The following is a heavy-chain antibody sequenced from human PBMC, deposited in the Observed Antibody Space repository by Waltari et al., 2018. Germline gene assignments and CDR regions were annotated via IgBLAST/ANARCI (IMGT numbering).Heavy chain of an antibody. D-gene: IGHD3-16*02. V-gene: IGHV4-34*01. J-gene: IGHJ4*02. CDR1: GGSFSGYY. CDR2: INHSGST. Sequence: QVQLQQWGAGLLKPSETLSLTCAVYGGSFSGYYWSWIRQPPGKGLEWIGEINHSGSTNYNPSLKSRVTISVDTSKNQFSLKLSSVTAADTAVYYCARDRPHDYIWGSYRYLDYWGQGTLVTVSS. CDR3: ARDRPHDYIWGSYRYLDY.